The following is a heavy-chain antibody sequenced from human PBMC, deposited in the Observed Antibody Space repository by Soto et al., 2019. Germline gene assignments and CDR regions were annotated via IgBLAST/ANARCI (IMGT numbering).Heavy chain of an antibody. J-gene: IGHJ3*01. CDR2: ISAYNGNT. D-gene: IGHD5-18*01. Sequence: ASVKVSCKASGYTFTSYGISWVRQAPGQGLEWMGWISAYNGNTNYAQKLQGRVTMTTDTSTSTAYMELRSLRSDDTAVYYCARENVNTAMFFDVFDFGGKGTMATVSS. CDR1: GYTFTSYG. V-gene: IGHV1-18*01. CDR3: ARENVNTAMFFDVFDF.